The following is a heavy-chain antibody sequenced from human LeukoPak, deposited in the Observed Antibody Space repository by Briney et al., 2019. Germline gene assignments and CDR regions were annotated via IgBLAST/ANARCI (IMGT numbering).Heavy chain of an antibody. CDR2: IIPMFGTT. CDR3: ARGVARKHYYDSSGYLEYFQH. Sequence: SVKVSCKASGGTFSSYAITWVRQAPGQGLEWMGGIIPMFGTTNFTQKFQGRVTITADESTSTAYMELSSLGSEDTAVYYCARGVARKHYYDSSGYLEYFQHWGQGTLVTVSS. J-gene: IGHJ1*01. D-gene: IGHD3-22*01. CDR1: GGTFSSYA. V-gene: IGHV1-69*13.